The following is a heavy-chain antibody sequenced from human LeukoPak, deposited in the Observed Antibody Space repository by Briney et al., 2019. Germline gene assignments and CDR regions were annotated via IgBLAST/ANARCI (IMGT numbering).Heavy chain of an antibody. Sequence: SQTISLTCALSGDSLSSNSAAWNWLRQSPSRGLEWLGRTYYRSKWYNDYAVSVKSPITINPDTSKNQFSLQLNSVTPEDTAVYYCARDMGDSSSWYRYFDYWGQGTLVTVSS. V-gene: IGHV6-1*01. J-gene: IGHJ4*02. CDR1: GDSLSSNSAA. CDR2: TYYRSKWYN. D-gene: IGHD6-13*01. CDR3: ARDMGDSSSWYRYFDY.